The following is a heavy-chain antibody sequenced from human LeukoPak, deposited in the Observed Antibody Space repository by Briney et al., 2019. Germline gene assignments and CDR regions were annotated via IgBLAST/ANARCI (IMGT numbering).Heavy chain of an antibody. CDR1: GDSVSSNSAA. V-gene: IGHV6-1*01. J-gene: IGHJ3*02. CDR3: ARVYLGAFADAFDI. D-gene: IGHD1-26*01. Sequence: SQTLSLTCALSGDSVSSNSAAWHWIRQSPSRGLEWLGRTYYRSKWYNDYAVSVKSRITINPDTSKNQFSLQLNSVTPEDTAVYYCARVYLGAFADAFDIWGQGTMVTVSS. CDR2: TYYRSKWYN.